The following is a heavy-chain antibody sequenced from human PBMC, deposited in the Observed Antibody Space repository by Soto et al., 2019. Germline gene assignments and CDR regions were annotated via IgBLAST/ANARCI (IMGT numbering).Heavy chain of an antibody. CDR1: GGSMRNYF. CDR3: AAGEASSRNLAPYYLDF. D-gene: IGHD6-13*01. CDR2: IHYSGATSFFP. V-gene: IGHV4-59*01. Sequence: AETLSLTCTVTGGSMRNYFWTWFRQPPGKGLEWIGYIHYSGATSFFPSYNPSLRGRVTISEDTSKNQFSLKLLSVTTADTAVYFCAAGEASSRNLAPYYLDFWGQGTLVT. J-gene: IGHJ4*02.